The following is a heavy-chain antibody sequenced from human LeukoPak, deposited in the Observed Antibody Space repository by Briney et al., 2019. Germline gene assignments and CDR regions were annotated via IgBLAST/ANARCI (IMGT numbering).Heavy chain of an antibody. J-gene: IGHJ3*02. V-gene: IGHV4-59*01. CDR2: IYYSGST. CDR3: ARVTAEEYSYGPDAFDI. CDR1: GGSISSYY. Sequence: SETLSLTCTVSGGSISSYYWSWIRQTPGKGLEWIGYIYYSGSTNYNPSLKSRVTISVDTSKNQFSLKLSSVTAADTAVYYCARVTAEEYSYGPDAFDIWGQGTMVTVSS. D-gene: IGHD5-18*01.